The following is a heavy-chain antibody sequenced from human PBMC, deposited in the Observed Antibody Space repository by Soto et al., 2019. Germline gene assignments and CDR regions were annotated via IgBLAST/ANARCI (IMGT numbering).Heavy chain of an antibody. V-gene: IGHV4-34*01. J-gene: IGHJ4*02. CDR2: INHSGST. CDR1: GGSFSGYY. Sequence: SETLSLTCAVYGGSFSGYYWSWIRQPPGKGLEWIGEINHSGSTNYNPSLKSRVTISVDTSKIQFSLKLSSVTAADTAVYYCARLKSYRYTPPLPRRYYFDYWGQGTLVTVSS. CDR3: ARLKSYRYTPPLPRRYYFDY. D-gene: IGHD3-16*02.